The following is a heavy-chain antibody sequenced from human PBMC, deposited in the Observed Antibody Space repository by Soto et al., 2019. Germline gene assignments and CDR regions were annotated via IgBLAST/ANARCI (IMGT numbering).Heavy chain of an antibody. Sequence: PSETLFLTCTVSGGSVISPNSYFIWIRQTPGKGLEWTGYLYHSGSTNYNPSLKSRVTISVDTSKNQFSLNLRSVTAADTAIYYCAREGPNMRYYDTRGSSFDMWGQGTLVTVSS. CDR3: AREGPNMRYYDTRGSSFDM. V-gene: IGHV4-61*01. CDR2: LYHSGST. CDR1: GGSVISPNSY. D-gene: IGHD3-22*01. J-gene: IGHJ3*02.